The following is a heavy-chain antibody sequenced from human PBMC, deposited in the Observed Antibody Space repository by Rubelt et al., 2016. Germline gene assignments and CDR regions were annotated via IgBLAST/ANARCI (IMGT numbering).Heavy chain of an antibody. J-gene: IGHJ4*02. V-gene: IGHV3-53*01. CDR3: AKDEQKGGSGRYYYDY. CDR2: LYSGGST. D-gene: IGHD3-10*01. Sequence: EVQLVESGGGLIQPGGSLRLSCAASGFTVSTNFMNWVRQAPGKGLEWVSVLYSGGSTYYADSVKGRFTISRDNSKNTLYLQMNNLRAEDTALYYCAKDEQKGGSGRYYYDYWGQGTAVTVSS. CDR1: GFTVSTNF.